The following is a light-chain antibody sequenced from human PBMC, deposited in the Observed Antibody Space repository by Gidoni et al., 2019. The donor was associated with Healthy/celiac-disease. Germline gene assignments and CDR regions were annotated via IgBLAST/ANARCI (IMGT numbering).Light chain of an antibody. V-gene: IGLV1-40*01. CDR1: SSHIGAGYD. CDR2: GNS. J-gene: IGLJ2*01. CDR3: QSYDSSLSGSV. Sequence: QSVLTQPPSVSGAPAQRVTISCTGSSSHIGAGYDVHWYQQLPGTAPKLLIYGNSNRPSGVPDRFSGSKSGTSASLAITGLQAEDEADYYCQSYDSSLSGSVFGGGTKLTVL.